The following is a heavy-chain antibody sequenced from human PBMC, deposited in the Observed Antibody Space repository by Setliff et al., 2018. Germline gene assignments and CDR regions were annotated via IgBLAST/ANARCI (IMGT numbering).Heavy chain of an antibody. D-gene: IGHD2-15*01. CDR3: ARGGTFRYFDY. V-gene: IGHV4-38-2*01. Sequence: SETLSLTCAVSGFSISSGYYWGWIRQPPGKGLEWIVNIHHSGKAYYNPSLKSRVTVIVDTSKNQFSLRLSSVTAADTAVYYCARGGTFRYFDYWGQGTPVTVSS. CDR2: IHHSGKA. CDR1: GFSISSGYY. J-gene: IGHJ4*02.